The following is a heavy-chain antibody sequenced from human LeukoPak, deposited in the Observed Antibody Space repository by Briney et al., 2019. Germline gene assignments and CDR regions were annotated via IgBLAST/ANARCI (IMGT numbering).Heavy chain of an antibody. J-gene: IGHJ4*02. CDR2: INAGNGKT. Sequence: ASAKVSCKASGYTFTNYAVHWVRQAPGQRLEWMGWINAGNGKTNYSQRFQGRVTLTRDTSASTVYMELRSLRSEDTAVYYCERGYYDLLTGHVVTYYFDYWGQGTLVTVSS. CDR3: ERGYYDLLTGHVVTYYFDY. CDR1: GYTFTNYA. V-gene: IGHV1-3*01. D-gene: IGHD3-9*01.